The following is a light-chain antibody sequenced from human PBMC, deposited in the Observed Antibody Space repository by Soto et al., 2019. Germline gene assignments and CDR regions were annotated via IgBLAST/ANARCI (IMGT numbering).Light chain of an antibody. J-gene: IGLJ1*01. CDR1: SSDVGGYNY. CDR3: SSYTSSSNYV. V-gene: IGLV2-14*01. CDR2: EVS. Sequence: QSALTQPASVSGSPGQSSTISCTGTSSDVGGYNYVSWSQQHPGKAPQLIIYEVSNRPSGVSNRFSGSKSGNTAALTISGLPTEEEDDYYCSSYTSSSNYVFGTGTKVTV.